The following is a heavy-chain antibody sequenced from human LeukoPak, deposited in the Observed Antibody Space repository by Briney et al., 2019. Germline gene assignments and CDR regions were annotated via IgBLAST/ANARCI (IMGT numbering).Heavy chain of an antibody. Sequence: NPGGSLRLSCAASGFTFSSYWMHWVRHVPGKGLVWVSRINSDGSSTTYADSVRGRFTISRDNAKNTLYLRMNSLRVEDTAVYYCARESAMGATTGDYWGQGTLVTVSS. D-gene: IGHD1-26*01. J-gene: IGHJ4*02. V-gene: IGHV3-74*01. CDR2: INSDGSST. CDR3: ARESAMGATTGDY. CDR1: GFTFSSYW.